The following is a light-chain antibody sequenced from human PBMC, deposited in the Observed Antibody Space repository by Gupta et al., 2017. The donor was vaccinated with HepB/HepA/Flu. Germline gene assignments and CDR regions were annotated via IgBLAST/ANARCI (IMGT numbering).Light chain of an antibody. CDR2: DAS. V-gene: IGKV3-15*01. CDR3: QQYNSWVT. Sequence: IVMTQSPATLSVSPGERATLSCRTSQSIGNKLAWYQQRPGQVPRLLIYDASTRATGIPPRCTGSGSGTEFTLTISYLRSEESAVYFCQQYNSWVTFGGGTKVEIK. J-gene: IGKJ4*01. CDR1: QSIGNK.